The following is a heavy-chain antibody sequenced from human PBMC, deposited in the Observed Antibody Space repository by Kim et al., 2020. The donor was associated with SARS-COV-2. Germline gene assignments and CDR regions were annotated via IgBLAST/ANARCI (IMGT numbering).Heavy chain of an antibody. V-gene: IGHV1-3*01. J-gene: IGHJ5*02. CDR1: GYTFTSYT. CDR3: ARGSGSGSLDP. CDR2: IAAGNGNI. D-gene: IGHD3-10*01. Sequence: ASVKVSCKASGYTFTSYTMHWVRQAPGQRLEWLGWIAAGNGNIRFAQNFQGRLIISRDTSTTTAYMELSSLRPEDTAVYYCARGSGSGSLDPWGQGALVT.